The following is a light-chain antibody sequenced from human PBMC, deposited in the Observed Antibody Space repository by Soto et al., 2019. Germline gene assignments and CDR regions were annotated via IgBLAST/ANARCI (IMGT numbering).Light chain of an antibody. CDR1: QSVSSK. CDR3: QQYSNWPLS. Sequence: EIVMTQSPATLSVSPGERATLSCRASQSVSSKLAWYQQKPGQAPRLLIYAASTRATGIPARFSGSGSGTEFTLTISSLQSEDFAVYYGQQYSNWPLSFGGGTKMEIK. J-gene: IGKJ4*01. V-gene: IGKV3-15*01. CDR2: AAS.